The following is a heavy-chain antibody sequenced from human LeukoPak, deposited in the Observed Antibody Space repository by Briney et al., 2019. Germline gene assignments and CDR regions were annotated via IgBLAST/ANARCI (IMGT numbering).Heavy chain of an antibody. CDR2: ISGSGGST. V-gene: IGHV3-23*01. J-gene: IGHJ6*03. D-gene: IGHD3-9*01. CDR3: ARVNDWNYYYMDV. Sequence: PGGSLRLSCAASGFTFSSYAMSWVRQAPGKGLEWVSAISGSGGSTYYADSVKGRFTISRDNSKNTPYLQMNGLRAEDTAVYYCARVNDWNYYYMDVWGKGTTVTVSS. CDR1: GFTFSSYA.